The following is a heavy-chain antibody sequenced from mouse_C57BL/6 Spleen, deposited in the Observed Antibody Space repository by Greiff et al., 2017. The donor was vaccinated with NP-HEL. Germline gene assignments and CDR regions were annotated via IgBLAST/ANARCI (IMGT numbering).Heavy chain of an antibody. CDR1: GFSLTSYG. V-gene: IGHV2-2*01. CDR2: IWSGGST. CDR3: GRRSYGEDWYFDV. J-gene: IGHJ1*03. Sequence: QVQLQQSGPGLVQPSQTLSITCTASGFSLTSYGVHWVRQSPGKGLEWLGVIWSGGSTDYNAAFISRLSISKDNAKSQVFIKKISLKAEDTAKYDGGRRSYGEDWYFDVWGTGTTVTVSS. D-gene: IGHD2-13*01.